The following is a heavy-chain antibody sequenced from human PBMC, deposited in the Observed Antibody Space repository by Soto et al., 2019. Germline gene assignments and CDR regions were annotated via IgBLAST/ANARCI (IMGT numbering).Heavy chain of an antibody. CDR3: TRHHSDYDFWGGYELLISGLDE. CDR2: IRSKANSYAT. D-gene: IGHD3-3*01. V-gene: IGHV3-73*01. J-gene: IGHJ6*01. CDR1: GFTFSGSP. Sequence: GGSLRLSCAASGFTFSGSPMHWVRQASGKGLAWVGRIRSKANSYATAYGASVKGRITISRDDSKNTAYLQMNSLKTEDTGGYYCTRHHSDYDFWGGYELLISGLDEGGQGTTVTASS.